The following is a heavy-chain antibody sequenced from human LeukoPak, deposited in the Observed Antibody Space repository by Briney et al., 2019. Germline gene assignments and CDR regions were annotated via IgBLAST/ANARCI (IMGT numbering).Heavy chain of an antibody. Sequence: ASVKISCKASGYTFTDYYIHWVRQAPGQGLEWMGWISPKSDDTNYAQRFQGRVNMTRDTSIRTAYMELSSLRSDDTAIYYCARGGFGYWGQGTLVTVSS. V-gene: IGHV1-2*02. CDR3: ARGGFGY. CDR1: GYTFTDYY. J-gene: IGHJ4*02. CDR2: ISPKSDDT.